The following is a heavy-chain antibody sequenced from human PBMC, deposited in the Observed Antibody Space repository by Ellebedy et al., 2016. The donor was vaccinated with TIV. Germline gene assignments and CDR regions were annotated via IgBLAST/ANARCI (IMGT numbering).Heavy chain of an antibody. CDR1: GFPFNHYY. CDR3: AKEMYRGGGWDY. J-gene: IGHJ4*02. CDR2: ITNSGSYT. D-gene: IGHD6-19*01. Sequence: GESLKISCAASGFPFNHYYMSWIRQAPGKGLEWVSYITNSGSYTKYADSVKGRFTISRDNAKNSLFLQMNSLSAEETAVYYCAKEMYRGGGWDYWGQGTLVTVSS. V-gene: IGHV3-11*06.